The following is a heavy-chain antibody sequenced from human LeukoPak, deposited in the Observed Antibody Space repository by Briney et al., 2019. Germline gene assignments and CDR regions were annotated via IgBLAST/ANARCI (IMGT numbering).Heavy chain of an antibody. J-gene: IGHJ4*02. CDR3: VRLREGELADY. D-gene: IGHD1-26*01. V-gene: IGHV4-39*01. Sequence: SETLSLTCTVSGGSISSSSYYWGWIRQPPGKGLEWIGSIYYSGSTYYNPSLKSRVTISVDTSKNQFSLKLSSVTAADTAVYYCVRLREGELADYWGQGTLVTVSS. CDR1: GGSISSSSYY. CDR2: IYYSGST.